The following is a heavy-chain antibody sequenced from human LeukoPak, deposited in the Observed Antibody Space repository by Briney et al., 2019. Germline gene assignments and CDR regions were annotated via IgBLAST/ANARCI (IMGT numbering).Heavy chain of an antibody. CDR3: AKDYGPLSSY. J-gene: IGHJ4*02. CDR2: ISGSGGST. Sequence: PGGSLRLSCAASGFTLSSYGMSWVRQAPGKGLEWVSGISGSGGSTYYADSVKGRFTISRDNSKNTLYLQMNSLRAEDTAVYYCAKDYGPLSSYWGQGILVTVSS. CDR1: GFTLSSYG. V-gene: IGHV3-23*01. D-gene: IGHD4-17*01.